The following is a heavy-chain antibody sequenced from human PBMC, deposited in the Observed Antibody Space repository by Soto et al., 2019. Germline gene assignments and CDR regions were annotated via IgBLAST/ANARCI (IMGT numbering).Heavy chain of an antibody. CDR3: AREYYDILTGYHWFDP. CDR1: GGTFSSYT. V-gene: IGHV1-69*04. D-gene: IGHD3-9*01. CDR2: IIPILGIA. Sequence: GASVKVSCKASGGTFSSYTISWVRQAPGQGLEWMGRIIPILGIANYAQKFQGRVTITADKSTSTAYMELSSLRSEDTAVYYCAREYYDILTGYHWFDPWGQGTLVTVSS. J-gene: IGHJ5*02.